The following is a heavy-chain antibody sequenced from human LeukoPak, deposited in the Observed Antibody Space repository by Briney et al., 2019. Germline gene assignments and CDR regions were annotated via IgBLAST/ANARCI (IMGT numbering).Heavy chain of an antibody. CDR1: GFTFSSYS. Sequence: GGSLRLSCAASGFTFSSYSMNWVRQAPGKGLEWVSSISSSSSYIYYADSVKGRFTISRDNAKNSLYLQMNSLRAEDTAVYYCASEYSSSWYPHYYYGMDVWGQGTTVTVSS. CDR3: ASEYSSSWYPHYYYGMDV. V-gene: IGHV3-21*01. CDR2: ISSSSSYI. D-gene: IGHD6-13*01. J-gene: IGHJ6*02.